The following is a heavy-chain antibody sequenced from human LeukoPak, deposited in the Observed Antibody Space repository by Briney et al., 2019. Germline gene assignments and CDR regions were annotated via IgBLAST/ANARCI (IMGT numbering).Heavy chain of an antibody. D-gene: IGHD3-22*01. Sequence: GGSLRLSCAASGFTFSSYWMNWVRQAPGKGLEWVSSISSSSSYIYYADSVKGRFTISRDNAKNSLYLQMNSLRAEDTAVYYCAGYYYDSSGYYPGYLGQGTLVTVSS. CDR1: GFTFSSYW. V-gene: IGHV3-21*01. CDR2: ISSSSSYI. CDR3: AGYYYDSSGYYPGY. J-gene: IGHJ4*02.